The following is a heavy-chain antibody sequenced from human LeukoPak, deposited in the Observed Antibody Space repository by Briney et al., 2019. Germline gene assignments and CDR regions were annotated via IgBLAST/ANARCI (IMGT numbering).Heavy chain of an antibody. D-gene: IGHD2-15*01. V-gene: IGHV3-23*01. CDR2: ISGSGGST. Sequence: GGSLRLSCAASGFTFSGYVMSWVRQAPGQGLEWVSSISGSGGSTYYADSVKGRFTISRDNSKNTLFLQMNSLRAEDTAVYYCAKDLGYCSGGSCYLPFGYRGQGTLVTVSS. CDR1: GFTFSGYV. CDR3: AKDLGYCSGGSCYLPFGY. J-gene: IGHJ4*02.